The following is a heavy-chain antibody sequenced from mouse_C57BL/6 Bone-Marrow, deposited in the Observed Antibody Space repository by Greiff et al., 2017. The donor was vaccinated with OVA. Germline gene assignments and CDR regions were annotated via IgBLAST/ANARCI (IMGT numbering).Heavy chain of an antibody. CDR3: ARGTMITTGYYYAMDY. CDR2: INPYNGDT. J-gene: IGHJ4*01. CDR1: GYSFTGYF. V-gene: IGHV1-20*01. Sequence: EVQLQQSGPELVKPGDSVKISCKASGYSFTGYFMNWVMQSHGKSLEWIGRINPYNGDTFYNQKFKGKATLTVDKSSSTAHMELRSLTSEDSAVYYCARGTMITTGYYYAMDYWGQGTSVTVSS. D-gene: IGHD2-4*01.